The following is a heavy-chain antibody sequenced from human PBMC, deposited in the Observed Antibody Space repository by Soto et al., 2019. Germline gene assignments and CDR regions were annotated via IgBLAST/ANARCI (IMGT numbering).Heavy chain of an antibody. CDR2: INHSGST. CDR1: GGSFSGYY. V-gene: IGHV4-34*01. CDR3: ARSSWYGGLYYYYYYGMDV. Sequence: PSETLSLTCAVYGGSFSGYYWSWIRQPPGKGLEWIGEINHSGSTNYNPSLKSRVTISVDTSKNQFSLKLSSVTAADTAVYYCARSSWYGGLYYYYYYGMDVWGQGTTVTVSS. D-gene: IGHD6-13*01. J-gene: IGHJ6*02.